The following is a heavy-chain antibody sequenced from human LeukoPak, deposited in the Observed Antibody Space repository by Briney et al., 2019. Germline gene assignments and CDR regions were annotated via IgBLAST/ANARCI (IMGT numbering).Heavy chain of an antibody. CDR3: AKAASSSWPSYYYGMDV. CDR1: GFIFSSYS. J-gene: IGHJ6*02. V-gene: IGHV3-23*01. CDR2: ITGSGGNT. Sequence: GGSLRLSCAASGFIFSSYSMSWVRQAPGMGLEWVSDITGSGGNTYYADSVKGRFTISKDNSKNTVYLQMSSLRVDDTAVYYCAKAASSSWPSYYYGMDVWGQGTTVTVSS. D-gene: IGHD6-13*01.